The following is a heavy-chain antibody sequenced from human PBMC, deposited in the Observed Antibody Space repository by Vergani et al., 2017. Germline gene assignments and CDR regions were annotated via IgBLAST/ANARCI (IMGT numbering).Heavy chain of an antibody. CDR1: GGSLSSYY. CDR2: IYYSGST. CDR3: ARDIGWFDP. V-gene: IGHV4-59*01. D-gene: IGHD1-26*01. Sequence: QVQLQESGPGLVKPSETLSLTCTVSGGSLSSYYWSWIRQPPGKGLEWIGYIYYSGSTNYNPSLKSRVTISVDTSKNQFSLKLSSVTAADTAVYYCARDIGWFDPWGQGTLVTVSS. J-gene: IGHJ5*02.